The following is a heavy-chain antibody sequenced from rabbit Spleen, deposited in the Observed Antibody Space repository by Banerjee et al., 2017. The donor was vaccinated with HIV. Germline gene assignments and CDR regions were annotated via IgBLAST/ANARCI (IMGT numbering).Heavy chain of an antibody. J-gene: IGHJ4*01. D-gene: IGHD4-2*01. CDR3: ARDAAGREDFNL. CDR1: GFDFSSIYW. V-gene: IGHV1S40*01. Sequence: QSLEESGGDLVKPGASLTLTCTPSGFDFSSIYWMCWVRQAPGKGLEWIACIYTGNIGGTYYTSWAKGRFTISKTSSTTVTLQMTSLTAADTATYFCARDAAGREDFNLWGPGTLVTVS. CDR2: IYTGNIGGT.